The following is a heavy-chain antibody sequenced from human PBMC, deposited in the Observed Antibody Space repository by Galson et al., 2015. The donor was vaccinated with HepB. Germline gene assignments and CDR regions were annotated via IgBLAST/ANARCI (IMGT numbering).Heavy chain of an antibody. D-gene: IGHD3-9*01. CDR1: GFTFSNAW. CDR2: IKSKTDGGTT. Sequence: SLRLSCAASGFTFSNAWMSWVRQAPGKGLEWVGRIKSKTDGGTTDYAAPVKGRFTISRDDSKNTLYLQMNSLKHEDTAVYYCTTDPILRYVDWLFSQPEDAFDNWGQGTMVTVSS. CDR3: TTDPILRYVDWLFSQPEDAFDN. V-gene: IGHV3-15*01. J-gene: IGHJ3*02.